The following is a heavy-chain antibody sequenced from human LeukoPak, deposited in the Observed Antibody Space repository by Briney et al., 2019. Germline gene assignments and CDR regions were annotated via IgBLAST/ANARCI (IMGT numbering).Heavy chain of an antibody. J-gene: IGHJ6*03. V-gene: IGHV3-48*03. Sequence: GGSLRLSCAASGFTFSSYAMNWVRQAPGKGLEWVSYISSGGTGKYYADSVKGRFTISRDNAKNSLYLQMNSLRAEDTAIYYCARVINFYYYMDVWGKGTTVTISS. CDR2: ISSGGTGK. CDR1: GFTFSSYA. D-gene: IGHD2/OR15-2a*01. CDR3: ARVINFYYYMDV.